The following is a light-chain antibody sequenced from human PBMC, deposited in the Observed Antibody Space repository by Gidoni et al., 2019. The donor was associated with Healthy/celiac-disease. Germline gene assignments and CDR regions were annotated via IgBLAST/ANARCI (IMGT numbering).Light chain of an antibody. CDR1: QSVLYSSNNKNY. J-gene: IGKJ1*01. Sequence: DIVMTQSADSLAVSLGERATINYKSSQSVLYSSNNKNYLAWYQQKPGQPPKLLIYWAATRASGVPDRFSGSGSGTEFTLTISSLQAEDVAVYYCQQYYSTLRTFGQGTKVEIK. V-gene: IGKV4-1*01. CDR2: WAA. CDR3: QQYYSTLRT.